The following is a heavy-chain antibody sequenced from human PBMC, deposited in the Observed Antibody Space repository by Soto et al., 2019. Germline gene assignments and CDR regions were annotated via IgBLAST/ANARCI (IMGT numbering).Heavy chain of an antibody. J-gene: IGHJ4*02. CDR2: IIPIFGTA. V-gene: IGHV1-69*13. D-gene: IGHD6-19*01. CDR3: ASDSWLAVRNYFHX. Sequence: RASVKVSCNASGGTFSSYAISWVRQAPGQGLEWMGGIIPIFGTANYAQKFQGRVTITADESTSTAYMELSSMRSEDTAVYYCASDSWLAVRNYFHXWGQGTLLTVSX. CDR1: GGTFSSYA.